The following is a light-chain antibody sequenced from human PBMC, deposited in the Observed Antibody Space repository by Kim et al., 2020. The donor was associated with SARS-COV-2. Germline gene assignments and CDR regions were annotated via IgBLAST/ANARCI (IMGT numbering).Light chain of an antibody. V-gene: IGKV1-5*01. Sequence: DVQMTQSPSTLSASVGDRVTITCRASQNIGPWLAWYQQKPGKAPELLIYEASRLESGVPLRFSGSGFGTEFTLTISSLRSDDFATYYCHQYNMYWTFGPGTKVDIK. CDR1: QNIGPW. CDR3: HQYNMYWT. CDR2: EAS. J-gene: IGKJ1*01.